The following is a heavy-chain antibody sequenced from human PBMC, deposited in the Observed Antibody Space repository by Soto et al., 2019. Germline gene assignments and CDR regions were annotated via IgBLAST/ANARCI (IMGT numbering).Heavy chain of an antibody. CDR1: GFTFSSYA. D-gene: IGHD4-17*01. J-gene: IGHJ6*02. CDR3: ARDDLGDYDPRDYYYYGMDV. Sequence: QVQLVESGGGVVQPGRSLRLSCAASGFTFSSYAMHWVRQAPGKGLEWVAVISYDGSNKYYADSVKGRFTISRDNSKNTLYLQMNSRRAEDTAVYYCARDDLGDYDPRDYYYYGMDVWGQGTTVTVSS. V-gene: IGHV3-30-3*01. CDR2: ISYDGSNK.